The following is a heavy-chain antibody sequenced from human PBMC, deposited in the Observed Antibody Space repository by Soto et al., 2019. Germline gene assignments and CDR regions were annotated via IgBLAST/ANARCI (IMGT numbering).Heavy chain of an antibody. CDR1: GGSISSGGYY. CDR3: ARVRVVVTARGPWLDP. D-gene: IGHD2-21*02. CDR2: IYYSGST. V-gene: IGHV4-31*03. J-gene: IGHJ5*02. Sequence: SETLSLTCTVSGGSISSGGYYWSWIRQHPGKGLEWIGYIYYSGSTYYNPSLKSRVTISVDTSKNQFSLKLSSVTAADTAVYYCARVRVVVTARGPWLDPWGQGTLVTVYS.